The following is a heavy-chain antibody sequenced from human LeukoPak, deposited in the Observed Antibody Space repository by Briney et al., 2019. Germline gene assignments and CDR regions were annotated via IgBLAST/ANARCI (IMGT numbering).Heavy chain of an antibody. CDR1: GGSISSYY. Sequence: SETLSLTCTVSGGSISSYYWSWIRQPPGKGLEWIGYIYNSGSTNYNPSLKSRVTISVDTSKNQFSLKLSSVTAADTAVYYCARETTVTALDYWGQGTLVTVSS. CDR3: ARETTVTALDY. J-gene: IGHJ4*02. D-gene: IGHD4-17*01. V-gene: IGHV4-59*01. CDR2: IYNSGST.